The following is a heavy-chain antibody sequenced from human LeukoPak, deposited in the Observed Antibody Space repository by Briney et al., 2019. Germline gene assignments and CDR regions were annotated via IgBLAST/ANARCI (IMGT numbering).Heavy chain of an antibody. CDR2: IYYSGSS. Sequence: SETLSLTCTVSGGSFRDYYWGGIRQPPGKGLEWIGYIYYSGSSSYNPSLKSRVTISVDTSNNQFSLKLSSVTAADTAVYYCGRYEYSYGYRDWGQGTLVTVSS. D-gene: IGHD5-18*01. J-gene: IGHJ4*02. CDR3: GRYEYSYGYRD. CDR1: GGSFRDYY. V-gene: IGHV4-59*08.